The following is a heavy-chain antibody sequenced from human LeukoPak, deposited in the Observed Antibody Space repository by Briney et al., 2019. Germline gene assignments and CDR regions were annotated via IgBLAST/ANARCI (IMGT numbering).Heavy chain of an antibody. CDR1: GFTFDDYG. D-gene: IGHD2-2*01. CDR2: INWNGGST. CDR3: ARGLGDIVVVPAATPDY. J-gene: IGHJ4*02. Sequence: GGSLRLSCAASGFTFDDYGMSWVRQAPGKGLEWVSGINWNGGSTGYADSVKGRFTISRDNAKNSLYLQMNSLRAEGTALYYCARGLGDIVVVPAATPDYWGQGTLVTVSS. V-gene: IGHV3-20*04.